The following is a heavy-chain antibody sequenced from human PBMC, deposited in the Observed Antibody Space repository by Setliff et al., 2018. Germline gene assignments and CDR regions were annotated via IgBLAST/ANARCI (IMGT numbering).Heavy chain of an antibody. CDR1: GYTFKNYG. CDR3: ATEVSCCGGRCYGHMPAAFGH. CDR2: ISPYNGNT. Sequence: ASVKVSCKDSGYTFKNYGFTWVRQAPGQGLEWMGWISPYNGNTNSAQRFQGRVTMTTDTSTSTAYMELKSLRYDDTVVYYCATEVSCCGGRCYGHMPAAFGHWGQGTLVTVSS. V-gene: IGHV1-18*01. J-gene: IGHJ4*02. D-gene: IGHD2-15*01.